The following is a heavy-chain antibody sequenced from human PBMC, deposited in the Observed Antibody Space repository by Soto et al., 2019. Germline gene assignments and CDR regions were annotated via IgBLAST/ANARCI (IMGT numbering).Heavy chain of an antibody. CDR2: ISSSSSYI. CDR3: ARVRYGSGSYYSRIYYYGMDV. CDR1: GFTFSSYS. V-gene: IGHV3-21*01. D-gene: IGHD3-10*01. Sequence: GGSLILSCAASGFTFSSYSMNWVRQAPGKGLEWVSSISSSSSYIYYADSVKGRFTISRDNAKNSLYLQMNSLRAEDTAVYYCARVRYGSGSYYSRIYYYGMDVWGQGTTVTVSS. J-gene: IGHJ6*02.